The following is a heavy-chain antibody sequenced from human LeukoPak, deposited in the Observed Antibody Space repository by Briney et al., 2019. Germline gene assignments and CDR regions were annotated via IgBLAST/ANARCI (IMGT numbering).Heavy chain of an antibody. Sequence: GASVKVSCKASGGTFISYAISWVRQAPGQGLEWMGGIIPIFGTANYAQKFQGRVTITSEESTSTAYMEVSSLRSEDTAVYYCATQGITMVRGVNAAFDIWGQGTMVTVSS. CDR1: GGTFISYA. CDR3: ATQGITMVRGVNAAFDI. J-gene: IGHJ3*02. D-gene: IGHD3-10*01. V-gene: IGHV1-69*13. CDR2: IIPIFGTA.